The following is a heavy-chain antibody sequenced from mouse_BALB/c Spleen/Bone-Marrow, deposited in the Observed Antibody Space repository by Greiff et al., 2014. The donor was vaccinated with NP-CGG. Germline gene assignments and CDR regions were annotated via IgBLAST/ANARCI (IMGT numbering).Heavy chain of an antibody. Sequence: VHVKQSGGGLVQPGGSRKLSCVASGFTFSSFGMHWVRQAPEKGLEWVAYISSGSSSTYYADTLKGRFTISRDNPKNTLFLQMTSLRSEDTAMYYCARGYYYGSSHYWYFDVWGAGTTVTVSS. CDR3: ARGYYYGSSHYWYFDV. J-gene: IGHJ1*01. CDR1: GFTFSSFG. CDR2: ISSGSSST. D-gene: IGHD1-1*01. V-gene: IGHV5-17*02.